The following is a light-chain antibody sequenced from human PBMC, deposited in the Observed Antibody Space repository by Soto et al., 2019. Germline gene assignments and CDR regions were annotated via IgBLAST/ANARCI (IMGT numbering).Light chain of an antibody. CDR3: CSYAGSSTYV. Sequence: QSVLTQPASVSGSPGQSITISCTGTSSDVGSYNLVSWYQQHPGKAPKRMIYEGSKRPSGVSNRFSGSKSGNTASLTISGLQAEDEADYYCCSYAGSSTYVFGTGTKVTV. CDR1: SSDVGSYNL. CDR2: EGS. J-gene: IGLJ1*01. V-gene: IGLV2-23*01.